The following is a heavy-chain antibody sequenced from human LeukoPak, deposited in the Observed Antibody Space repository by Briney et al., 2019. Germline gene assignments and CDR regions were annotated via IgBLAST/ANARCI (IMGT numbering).Heavy chain of an antibody. Sequence: PGGSLRLSCAASGFTVSSNYMSWVRQAQGKGLEWVSVMYSGGSTYYAASVKGRFTISRDNSKNTLYLQMNSLRAEDTAVYYCARFIRESSWYGGWFDPWGQGTLVTVSS. V-gene: IGHV3-53*01. CDR2: MYSGGST. D-gene: IGHD6-13*01. J-gene: IGHJ5*02. CDR1: GFTVSSNY. CDR3: ARFIRESSWYGGWFDP.